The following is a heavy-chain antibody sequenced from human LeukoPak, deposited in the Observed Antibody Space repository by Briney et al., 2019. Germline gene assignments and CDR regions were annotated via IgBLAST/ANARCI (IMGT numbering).Heavy chain of an antibody. CDR1: GYTFTSYG. Sequence: ASVKVSCKASGYTFTSYGISWVRQAPGQGLEWMGWISAYNGNTNYALKLQGRVTMTTDTSTSTAYMELRSLRSDDTAVYYCARPYYDSSGYYGGYNYWGQGTLVTVSS. V-gene: IGHV1-18*01. CDR2: ISAYNGNT. CDR3: ARPYYDSSGYYGGYNY. J-gene: IGHJ4*02. D-gene: IGHD3-22*01.